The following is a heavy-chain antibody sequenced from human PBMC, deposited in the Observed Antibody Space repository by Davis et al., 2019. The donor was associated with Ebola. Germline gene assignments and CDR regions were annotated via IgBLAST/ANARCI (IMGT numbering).Heavy chain of an antibody. J-gene: IGHJ6*02. CDR1: GFTFSGSA. CDR3: ASIVGPYYYGMDV. Sequence: GGSLRLSCAASGFTFSGSAMHWVRQASGKGLEWVGRIRSKANSYATAYAASVKGRFTISRDDSKNTAYLQMNSLKTEDTAVYYCASIVGPYYYGMDVWGQGTTVTVSS. D-gene: IGHD1-26*01. V-gene: IGHV3-73*01. CDR2: IRSKANSYAT.